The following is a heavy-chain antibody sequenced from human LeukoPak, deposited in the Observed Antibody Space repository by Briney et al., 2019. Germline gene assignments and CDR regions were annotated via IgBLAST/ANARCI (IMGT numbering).Heavy chain of an antibody. CDR3: TRPSSGATRELWFDP. V-gene: IGHV3-30*03. J-gene: IGHJ5*02. CDR2: ISYDGSNK. Sequence: GGSLRLSCAASGFTFSSYGMHWVRQAPGKGLEWVAVISYDGSNKYYADSVKGRFTISRDNSKNTLYLQMNSLRAEDTAVYYCTRPSSGATRELWFDPWGQGTLVTVSS. D-gene: IGHD1-26*01. CDR1: GFTFSSYG.